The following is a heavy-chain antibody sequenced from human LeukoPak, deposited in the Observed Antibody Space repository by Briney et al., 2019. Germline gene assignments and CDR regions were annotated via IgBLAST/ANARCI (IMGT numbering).Heavy chain of an antibody. CDR3: ARSYFGYSYGYLDY. V-gene: IGHV4-4*07. J-gene: IGHJ4*02. Sequence: SETLSLTCTVSGNSFGDYYWSWIRQPAGKGLEWIGRIYTSGSTTYNPSLKSRVTISVDTSKNQFSLKLSSVTAADTAVYYCARSYFGYSYGYLDYWGQGTLVTVSS. D-gene: IGHD5-18*01. CDR1: GNSFGDYY. CDR2: IYTSGST.